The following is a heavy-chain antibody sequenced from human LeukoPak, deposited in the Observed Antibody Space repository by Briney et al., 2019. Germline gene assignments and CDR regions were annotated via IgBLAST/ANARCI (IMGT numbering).Heavy chain of an antibody. Sequence: VASVKVSCKTSGYTFTYYALHWVRQAPGQRLEWLGWIDTGNGNTRYSQKFQGRVTITRDTSASTAYMELSSLRSEDTAVYYCTTGENHGRGWYTYWGQGILVTVSS. CDR1: GYTFTYYA. V-gene: IGHV1-3*04. CDR2: IDTGNGNT. D-gene: IGHD6-19*01. J-gene: IGHJ4*02. CDR3: TTGENHGRGWYTY.